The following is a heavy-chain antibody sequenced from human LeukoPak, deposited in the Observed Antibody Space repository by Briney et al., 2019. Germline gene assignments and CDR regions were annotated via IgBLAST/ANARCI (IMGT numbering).Heavy chain of an antibody. CDR1: GYTFTSYG. Sequence: ASVKVSRKASGYTFTSYGISWVRQAPGQGLEGMGWISAYNGNTNYAQKLQGRVTMTTDTSTSTAYMELRSLRSDDTAVYYCARDGLGYCSGGSCYPASSWGQGTLVTVSS. J-gene: IGHJ4*02. D-gene: IGHD2-15*01. V-gene: IGHV1-18*01. CDR3: ARDGLGYCSGGSCYPASS. CDR2: ISAYNGNT.